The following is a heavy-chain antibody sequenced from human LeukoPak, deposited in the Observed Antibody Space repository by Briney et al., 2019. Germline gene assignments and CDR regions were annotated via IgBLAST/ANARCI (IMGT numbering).Heavy chain of an antibody. CDR3: AKEEWQLVLSDYCGMDV. J-gene: IGHJ6*02. V-gene: IGHV3-30*18. CDR1: GFTFSSYG. Sequence: GGSLRLSCAASGFTFSSYGMRWVRQAPGEGLEWVAVISYDGSNKYYADCVKGRFTISRDNPKNTLYLQMNSLRAEDTAVYYCAKEEWQLVLSDYCGMDVWGQGTTVTVSS. CDR2: ISYDGSNK. D-gene: IGHD6-13*01.